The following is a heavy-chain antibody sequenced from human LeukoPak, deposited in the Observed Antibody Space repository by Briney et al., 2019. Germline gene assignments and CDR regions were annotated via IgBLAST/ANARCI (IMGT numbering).Heavy chain of an antibody. D-gene: IGHD2-15*01. Sequence: GGSLRLSCAASGFTFSTYSMNWVRQAPGKGLEWVSYIDTGTSTIYYADSVKGRFTISKDNAKNSLYLQMNSLRTEDTAVYYCTRDSSGGSCYDYWGQGTLVTVSS. V-gene: IGHV3-48*01. CDR2: IDTGTSTI. CDR1: GFTFSTYS. CDR3: TRDSSGGSCYDY. J-gene: IGHJ4*02.